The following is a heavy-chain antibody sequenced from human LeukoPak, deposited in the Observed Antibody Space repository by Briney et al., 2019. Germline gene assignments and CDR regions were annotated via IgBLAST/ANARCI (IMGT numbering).Heavy chain of an antibody. CDR2: IIPTLGIA. Sequence: SVKVSCKASGYTFTGYYMHWVRQAPGQGLEWMGRIIPTLGIANYAQKFQGRVTITADKSTSTAYMELSSLRSEDTAVYYCASPGGATTFYGMDVWGQGTTVTVSS. CDR1: GYTFTGYY. CDR3: ASPGGATTFYGMDV. V-gene: IGHV1-69*02. J-gene: IGHJ6*02. D-gene: IGHD1-26*01.